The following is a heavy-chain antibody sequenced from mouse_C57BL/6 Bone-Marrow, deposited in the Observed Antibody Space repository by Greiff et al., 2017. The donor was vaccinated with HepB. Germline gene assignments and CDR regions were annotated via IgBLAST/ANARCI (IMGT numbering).Heavy chain of an antibody. CDR1: GFSFNTYA. Sequence: EVKLMESGGGLVQPKGSLKLSCAASGFSFNTYAMNWVRQAPGKGLEWVARIRSKSNNYATYYADSVKDRFTISRDDSESMLYLQMNNLKTEDTAMYYCVTGGQLRLLFAYWGQGTLVTVSA. J-gene: IGHJ3*01. D-gene: IGHD3-2*02. CDR3: VTGGQLRLLFAY. V-gene: IGHV10-1*01. CDR2: IRSKSNNYAT.